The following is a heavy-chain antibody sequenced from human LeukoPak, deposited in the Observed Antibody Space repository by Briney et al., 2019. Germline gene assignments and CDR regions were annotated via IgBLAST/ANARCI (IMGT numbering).Heavy chain of an antibody. J-gene: IGHJ5*01. CDR1: GYTFSDYY. Sequence: GASVKASCKASGYTFSDYYMHWVRQAPGQGLEWIGWINPNSGGTKYAQKFQGRVTMTRDTSISTAYIEVSRLRSDDTAVYYCMREVGSINWYAYWGQGTLVTVSS. D-gene: IGHD6-13*01. CDR3: MREVGSINWYAY. V-gene: IGHV1-2*02. CDR2: INPNSGGT.